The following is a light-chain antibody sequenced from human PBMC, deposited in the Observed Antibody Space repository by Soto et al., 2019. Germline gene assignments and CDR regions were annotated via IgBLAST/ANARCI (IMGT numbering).Light chain of an antibody. CDR2: GNS. J-gene: IGLJ2*01. V-gene: IGLV1-40*01. Sequence: QSVLTQPPSVSGAPGKRVTISCTGSSSNIGAGYDVHWYQQLPGTAPKLLIYGNSNRPSGVPDRFSGSKSGTSASLAITGLQAEDEADYYCQSYDSSLSAVFGGGTMLTVL. CDR3: QSYDSSLSAV. CDR1: SSNIGAGYD.